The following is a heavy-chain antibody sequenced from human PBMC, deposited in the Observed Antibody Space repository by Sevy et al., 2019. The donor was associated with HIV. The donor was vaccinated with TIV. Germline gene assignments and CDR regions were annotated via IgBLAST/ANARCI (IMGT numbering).Heavy chain of an antibody. J-gene: IGHJ4*02. CDR2: ISGSGDNT. Sequence: GGSLRLSCGASGFTFSNYAMSWVRQAPGKGLEWVSSISGSGDNTYNADSVKGRFTVSRDNSKNTLYLQMNSLRPEDTAVYYCAKDSGDDNYGLFDYWGQGTLVTVSS. CDR1: GFTFSNYA. V-gene: IGHV3-23*01. D-gene: IGHD5-18*01. CDR3: AKDSGDDNYGLFDY.